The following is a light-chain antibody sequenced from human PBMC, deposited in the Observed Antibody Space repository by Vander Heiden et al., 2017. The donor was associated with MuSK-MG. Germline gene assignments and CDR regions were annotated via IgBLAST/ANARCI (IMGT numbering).Light chain of an antibody. CDR2: DND. V-gene: IGLV1-51*01. CDR3: GTWDSGLPAGPWV. J-gene: IGLJ3*02. CDR1: PATIGNND. Sequence: QPVLTQPPSVSAAPEQKVPIPCSGTPATIGNNDVSWYQHIPGTAPRLLIYDNDKRPSGMPDRFSASKSGTSATLAITGLQTGDEADYYCGTWDSGLPAGPWVFGGGTRLTVL.